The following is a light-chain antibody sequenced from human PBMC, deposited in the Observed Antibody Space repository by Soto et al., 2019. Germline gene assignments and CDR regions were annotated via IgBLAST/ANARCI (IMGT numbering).Light chain of an antibody. J-gene: IGKJ1*01. CDR1: ESVSSSY. CDR3: QQYGSSRT. Sequence: EIVLTQSPGTLSLSPGERATLSCRASESVSSSYLAWYQPKPGQAPRLLVYGASSRATGIPDRLTGSGSGTDFTIPIRRLEPEDFAVYYCQQYGSSRTFGQGTKVDIK. V-gene: IGKV3-20*01. CDR2: GAS.